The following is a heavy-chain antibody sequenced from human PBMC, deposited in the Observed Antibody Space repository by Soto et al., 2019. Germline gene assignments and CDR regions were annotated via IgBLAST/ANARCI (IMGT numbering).Heavy chain of an antibody. V-gene: IGHV2-5*02. D-gene: IGHD6-19*01. J-gene: IGHJ5*02. Sequence: QITLKESGPTLVNPTQTLTLTCSFSGFALNTTGVGVGWIRQPPGKALEWLAIIYWDDDKRYRPSLNSRLSISKDTLKNQVVLRMTNMHPEDTGTYFCAHSAPPPNYRSGWYVWFAPWGQGTLVTVSS. CDR3: AHSAPPPNYRSGWYVWFAP. CDR2: IYWDDDK. CDR1: GFALNTTGVG.